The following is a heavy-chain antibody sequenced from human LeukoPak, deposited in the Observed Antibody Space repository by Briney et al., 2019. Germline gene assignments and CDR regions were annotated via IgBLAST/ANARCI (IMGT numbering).Heavy chain of an antibody. CDR2: VYPGDSDT. Sequence: GESLKISCKASGYTFTSYWIGWVRQMPGKGLEWMGIVYPGDSDTRYSPSFQGQVTISADKSINTAYLHWSRLKTSDTAIYYCARRGLELRDDYDYYTDVWGKGTTVTVSS. J-gene: IGHJ6*03. CDR1: GYTFTSYW. V-gene: IGHV5-51*01. CDR3: ARRGLELRDDYDYYTDV. D-gene: IGHD1-7*01.